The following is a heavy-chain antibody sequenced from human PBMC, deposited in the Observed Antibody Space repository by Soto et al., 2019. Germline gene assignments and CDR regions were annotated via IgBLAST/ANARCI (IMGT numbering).Heavy chain of an antibody. CDR3: AKLDVGYCSSTSCYRDY. V-gene: IGHV3-23*01. J-gene: IGHJ4*02. D-gene: IGHD2-2*02. Sequence: GGSLRLSCAASGFTFSSYAMSWVRQAPGKGLEWVSAISGSGGSTYYADSVKGRFTISRDNSKNTLYLQMNSLRAEDTAVYYCAKLDVGYCSSTSCYRDYWGQGTLVTVSS. CDR1: GFTFSSYA. CDR2: ISGSGGST.